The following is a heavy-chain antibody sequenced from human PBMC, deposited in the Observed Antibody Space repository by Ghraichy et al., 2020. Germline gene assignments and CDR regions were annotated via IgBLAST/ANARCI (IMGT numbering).Heavy chain of an antibody. J-gene: IGHJ2*01. Sequence: SETLSLTCAVYGGSFSGYYWSWIRQPPGKGLEWIGEINHSGSTNYNPSLKSRVTISVDTSKNQFSLKLSSVTAADTAVYYCARRLRKQVHAVAGANSHFDLWGRGTLVTVSS. D-gene: IGHD6-19*01. V-gene: IGHV4-34*01. CDR3: ARRLRKQVHAVAGANSHFDL. CDR2: INHSGST. CDR1: GGSFSGYY.